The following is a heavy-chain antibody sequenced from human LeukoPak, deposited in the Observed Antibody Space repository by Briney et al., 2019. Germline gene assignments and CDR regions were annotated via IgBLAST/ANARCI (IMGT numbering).Heavy chain of an antibody. CDR2: ISGSGGST. CDR3: ARDRNSGCHDY. CDR1: GFTFSSCA. Sequence: GGSLRLSCAASGFTFSSCAMSWVRQAPGKGLEWVSAISGSGGSTYYADSVKGRFTISRDNAKNSLYLQMNSLRAEDTAVYYCARDRNSGCHDYWGQGTLVTVSS. D-gene: IGHD6-19*01. J-gene: IGHJ4*02. V-gene: IGHV3-23*01.